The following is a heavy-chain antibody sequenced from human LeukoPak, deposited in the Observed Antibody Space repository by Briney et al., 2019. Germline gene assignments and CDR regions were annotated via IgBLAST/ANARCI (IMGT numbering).Heavy chain of an antibody. Sequence: ASETLSLTCAVSGDSISTNHWWSWVRQPPGKGLEWIGEVYHSGSTNYNPSLKSRVIISVDKSKNLFSLKLTSLTAADTAMYYCARALPGYYDSSGYWFDPWGQGTLVTVSS. CDR3: ARALPGYYDSSGYWFDP. CDR1: GDSISTNHW. V-gene: IGHV4-4*02. CDR2: VYHSGST. D-gene: IGHD3-22*01. J-gene: IGHJ5*02.